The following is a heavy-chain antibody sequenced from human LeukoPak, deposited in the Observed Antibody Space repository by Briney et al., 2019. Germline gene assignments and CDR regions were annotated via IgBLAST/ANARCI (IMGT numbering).Heavy chain of an antibody. Sequence: GRSLRLSCAASGFTLSDHYMDWARQAPGKGLEWVGRSRDKAKSFTTDYAASVKGRFTISRDDSKNSLYLQMNSLKSEDTAVYYCVKYDYGDPDYWGQGTLVTVSS. CDR3: VKYDYGDPDY. V-gene: IGHV3-72*01. D-gene: IGHD4-17*01. J-gene: IGHJ4*02. CDR2: SRDKAKSFTT. CDR1: GFTLSDHY.